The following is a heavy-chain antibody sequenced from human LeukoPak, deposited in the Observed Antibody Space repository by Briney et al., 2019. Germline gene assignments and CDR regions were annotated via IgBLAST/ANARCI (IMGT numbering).Heavy chain of an antibody. Sequence: GGSLRLSCAASGFTFSSFTMNWVRQAPGKGLESISSISSGSSYIYYADSVKGRFTISRDNSKNTLYLQMNSLRAEDTAVYYCARVSGSSYYMDVWGKGTTVTISS. J-gene: IGHJ6*03. V-gene: IGHV3-21*04. D-gene: IGHD3-10*01. CDR3: ARVSGSSYYMDV. CDR2: ISSGSSYI. CDR1: GFTFSSFT.